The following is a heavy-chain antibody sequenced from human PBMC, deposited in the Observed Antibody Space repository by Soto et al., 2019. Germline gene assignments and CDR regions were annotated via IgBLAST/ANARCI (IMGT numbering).Heavy chain of an antibody. V-gene: IGHV3-30*04. CDR2: ISYDGSNK. Sequence: GGSLRLSCAASGFTFSSYAMHWVRQAPGKGLEWVAVISYDGSNKYYADSVKGRFTISRDNSKNTLYLQMNSLRAEDTAVYYCAREGSGYSGYDSFDYWGQGTLVTVSS. J-gene: IGHJ4*02. CDR1: GFTFSSYA. CDR3: AREGSGYSGYDSFDY. D-gene: IGHD5-12*01.